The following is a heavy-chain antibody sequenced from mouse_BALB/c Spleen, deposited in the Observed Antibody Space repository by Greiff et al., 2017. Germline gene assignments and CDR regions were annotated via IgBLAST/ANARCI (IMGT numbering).Heavy chain of an antibody. Sequence: QVQLKESGPELVRPGVSVKISCKGSSYTFTDYAMHWVKQSHAKSLEWIGVISTYYGNTNYNQKFKGKATMTVDKSSSTAYMELARLTSEDSAVYYCTVTTECYAMDYWGQGTSVTVSS. D-gene: IGHD2-12*01. J-gene: IGHJ4*01. CDR3: TVTTECYAMDY. V-gene: IGHV1S137*01. CDR2: ISTYYGNT. CDR1: SYTFTDYA.